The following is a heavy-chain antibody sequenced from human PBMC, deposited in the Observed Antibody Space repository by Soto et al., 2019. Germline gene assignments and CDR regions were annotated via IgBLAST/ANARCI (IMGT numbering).Heavy chain of an antibody. D-gene: IGHD1-7*01. J-gene: IGHJ4*02. V-gene: IGHV3-9*01. CDR1: GFTFDDYA. CDR3: AKDTSGTILGYFDY. Sequence: GGSLRLSCAASGFTFDDYAMHWVRQAPGKGLEWVSGISWNSGSIGYADSVKGRFTISRDNAKNSLYLQMNSLRAEDTALYYCAKDTSGTILGYFDYWGQGTLVTVSS. CDR2: ISWNSGSI.